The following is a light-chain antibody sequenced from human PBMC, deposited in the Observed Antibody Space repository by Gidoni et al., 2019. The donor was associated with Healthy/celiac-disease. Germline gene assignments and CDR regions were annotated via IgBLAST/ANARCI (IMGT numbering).Light chain of an antibody. CDR1: QDISNY. Sequence: EIQMSQSLSSLSAAVGDRVTITCQPSQDISNYLNWYKQKPGEAPKLLFDDASNLETGVPSRFSGSGSGTDFTFTISSLQPADIATYYCQQYDNLPYTFGQGTKLEIK. J-gene: IGKJ2*01. CDR2: DAS. V-gene: IGKV1-33*01. CDR3: QQYDNLPYT.